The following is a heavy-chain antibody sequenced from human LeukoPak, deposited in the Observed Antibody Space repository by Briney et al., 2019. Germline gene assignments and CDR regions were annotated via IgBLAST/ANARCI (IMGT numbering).Heavy chain of an antibody. CDR3: ARAGSHRNSGYDY. D-gene: IGHD5-12*01. CDR1: GVTFSNYS. CDR2: ISSSTI. Sequence: GGSLRLSCAASGVTFSNYSMSWVRQAPGKGLEWVSYISSSTIYYADSVKGRFTISRDTAKNSLYLQMNSLRTEDTAVYHCARAGSHRNSGYDYWGQGTLVTVSS. J-gene: IGHJ4*02. V-gene: IGHV3-48*04.